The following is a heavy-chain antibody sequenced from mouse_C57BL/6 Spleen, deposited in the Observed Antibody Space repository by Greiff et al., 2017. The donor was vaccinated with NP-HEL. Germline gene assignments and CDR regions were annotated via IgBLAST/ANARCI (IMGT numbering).Heavy chain of an antibody. J-gene: IGHJ2*01. CDR1: GFTFSSYG. CDR3: ARQGSYRDFDY. D-gene: IGHD1-1*02. V-gene: IGHV5-6*01. CDR2: ISSGGSYT. Sequence: EVMLVESGGDLVKPGGSLKLSCAASGFTFSSYGMSWVRQTPDKRLEWVATISSGGSYTYYPASVKGRFTISRDNAKNTLYLQRSRLKSEDAAMDYCARQGSYRDFDYWGQGTTLTVSS.